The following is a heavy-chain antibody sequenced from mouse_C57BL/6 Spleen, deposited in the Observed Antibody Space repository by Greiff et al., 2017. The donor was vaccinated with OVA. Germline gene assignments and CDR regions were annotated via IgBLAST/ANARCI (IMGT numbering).Heavy chain of an antibody. CDR3: ARDRWGNYVYFDY. V-gene: IGHV5-4*01. CDR2: ISDGGSYT. D-gene: IGHD2-1*01. J-gene: IGHJ2*01. Sequence: EVKLVESGGGLVKPGGSLKLSCAASGFTFSSYAMSWVRQTPEKRLEWVATISDGGSYTYYPDNVKGRFTISRDNAKNNLYLQMSHLKSEDTAMYYCARDRWGNYVYFDYWGQGTTLTVSS. CDR1: GFTFSSYA.